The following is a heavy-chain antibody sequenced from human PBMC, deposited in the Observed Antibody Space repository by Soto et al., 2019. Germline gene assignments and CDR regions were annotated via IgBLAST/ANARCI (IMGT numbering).Heavy chain of an antibody. CDR1: GFTFTIYA. D-gene: IGHD6-19*01. CDR3: GKGASNGWYDAFDI. CDR2: ISGSGGTA. Sequence: EVQLLDSGGGLVQPGGSLRLSCAASGFTFTIYAMTWVRQAPGKGLEWVSTISGSGGTAYYADSVKGRFTFSSDNSKNTLYLQMHSLRAEDTAGYYWGKGASNGWYDAFDIWCQGTMVTVSS. V-gene: IGHV3-23*01. J-gene: IGHJ3*02.